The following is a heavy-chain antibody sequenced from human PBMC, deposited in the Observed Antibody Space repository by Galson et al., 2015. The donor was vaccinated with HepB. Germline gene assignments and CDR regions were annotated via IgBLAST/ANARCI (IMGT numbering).Heavy chain of an antibody. CDR3: AKTDSSESPPAVF. J-gene: IGHJ4*02. CDR2: ISGSGAIT. CDR1: GFTFNKCA. V-gene: IGHV3-23*01. D-gene: IGHD2-2*01. Sequence: SLRLSCAASGFTFNKCAMIWFRQSRGKGLEWVSLISGSGAITYYADSVRGRFTISRDNSQNTLYLQMNSLTAEDTATYCCAKTDSSESPPAVFWGQGALVTVSS.